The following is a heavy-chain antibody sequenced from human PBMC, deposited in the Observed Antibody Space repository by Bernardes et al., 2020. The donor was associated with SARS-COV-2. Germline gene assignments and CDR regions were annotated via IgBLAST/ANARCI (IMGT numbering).Heavy chain of an antibody. CDR3: ARGGAVTRFYYYYYGMDV. J-gene: IGHJ6*02. Sequence: SETLSLTCAVYGGSFSGYYWSWIRQPPGKGLEWIGEINHSGSTNYNPSLKSRVTISVDTSKNQFSLKLSSVTAADTAVYYCARGGAVTRFYYYYYGMDVWGQGTTVTVSS. D-gene: IGHD4-17*01. CDR1: GGSFSGYY. CDR2: INHSGST. V-gene: IGHV4-34*01.